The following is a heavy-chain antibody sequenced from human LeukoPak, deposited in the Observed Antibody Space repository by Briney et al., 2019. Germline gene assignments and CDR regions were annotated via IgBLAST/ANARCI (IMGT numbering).Heavy chain of an antibody. CDR1: GGSITTSSFY. CDR3: VRAVGAVAGPGDWFDP. CDR2: FYYTGDT. Sequence: SETLSLTCNVSGGSITTSSFYWGWIRQTPGKGLEWIGTFYYTGDTYYNRSLKRRATIAVDTSKDQFFLGLSSVTAADTAVYYCVRAVGAVAGPGDWFDPWGPGTLVTVSS. D-gene: IGHD6-19*01. J-gene: IGHJ5*02. V-gene: IGHV4-39*01.